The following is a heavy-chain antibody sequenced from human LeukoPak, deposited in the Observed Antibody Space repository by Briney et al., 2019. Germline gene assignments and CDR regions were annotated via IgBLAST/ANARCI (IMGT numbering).Heavy chain of an antibody. D-gene: IGHD1-14*01. J-gene: IGHJ5*02. Sequence: ASVKVSCKTSGYPFTTWEINWVRQAAGQGLEWMGWVHPNSGNTAYAQKFQGRVTMTRDTSIGTAYMELSGLRFDDTAVYFCARGPRNDPWGQGTLVTASS. V-gene: IGHV1-8*01. CDR3: ARGPRNDP. CDR2: VHPNSGNT. CDR1: GYPFTTWE.